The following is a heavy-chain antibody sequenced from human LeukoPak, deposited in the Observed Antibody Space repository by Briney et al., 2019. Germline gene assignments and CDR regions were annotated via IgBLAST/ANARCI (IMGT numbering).Heavy chain of an antibody. CDR2: INHSGST. CDR3: CGGITIFGVVIYYMDV. CDR1: GGSFSGYY. J-gene: IGHJ6*03. D-gene: IGHD3-3*01. V-gene: IGHV4-34*01. Sequence: PSETLSLTCAVYGGSFSGYYWSWIRQPPGKGLEWIGEINHSGSTNYNPSLKSRVTISVDTSKNQFSLKLSSVTAADTAVYYCCGGITIFGVVIYYMDVWGEGTTVTVSS.